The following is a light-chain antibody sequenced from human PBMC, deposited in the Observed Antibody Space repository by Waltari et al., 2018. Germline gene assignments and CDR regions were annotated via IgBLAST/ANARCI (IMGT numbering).Light chain of an antibody. Sequence: DIQMTQSPSTLSASVGDRVTITCRASQSISNWLAWYQQKPGKAPKLLIYKASNLQSGVPSRFSGSGSGTEFTLTISSLQPDDCATYYCQQYNTYPWTFGQGTKVEI. J-gene: IGKJ1*01. CDR2: KAS. V-gene: IGKV1-5*03. CDR1: QSISNW. CDR3: QQYNTYPWT.